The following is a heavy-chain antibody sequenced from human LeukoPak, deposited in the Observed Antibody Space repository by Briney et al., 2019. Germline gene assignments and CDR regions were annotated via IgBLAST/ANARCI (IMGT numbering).Heavy chain of an antibody. Sequence: ASVKVSCKASGYMFLSYGITCVRQAPGQGLEWMGWISTDSGNTKYAPNIQGRVTMTTERSTSTVYLELRSLMSKDTAVYYCVRENIIGSIGWLHLDAWGQGTLVTVSS. CDR3: VRENIIGSIGWLHLDA. V-gene: IGHV1-18*01. CDR1: GYMFLSYG. J-gene: IGHJ4*02. D-gene: IGHD6-19*01. CDR2: ISTDSGNT.